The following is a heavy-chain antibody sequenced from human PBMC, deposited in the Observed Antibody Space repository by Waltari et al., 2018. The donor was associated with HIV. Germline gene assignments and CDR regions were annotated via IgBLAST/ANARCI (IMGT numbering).Heavy chain of an antibody. CDR3: ARWATYYDGFDI. CDR1: GGSIGSYY. V-gene: IGHV4-59*01. Sequence: QVQLQESGPGLAKPSETLSLTCTVSGGSIGSYYWSWIRRPPGKGLEWIGYIHYSGSTNFNPSLKSRVSTSVDTSNNQFSLKLTSVTPADTAVYYCARWATYYDGFDIWGQGTMVTVSS. CDR2: IHYSGST. D-gene: IGHD3-22*01. J-gene: IGHJ3*02.